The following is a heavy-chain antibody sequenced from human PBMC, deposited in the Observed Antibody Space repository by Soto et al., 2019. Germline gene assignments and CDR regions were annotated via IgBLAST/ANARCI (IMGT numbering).Heavy chain of an antibody. D-gene: IGHD2-2*01. V-gene: IGHV3-23*01. Sequence: EVQLLESGGGLVQPGGSLRLSCAASGFTFSSYAMTWVRQAPGKGLEWVSALTISGGSTYYADSVKGRFTISRDNSKSTLYLQMNSLRAEDTAVYYCTKGAFVGVPAAINPTDYWGQGTLVTVSS. CDR2: LTISGGST. J-gene: IGHJ4*02. CDR3: TKGAFVGVPAAINPTDY. CDR1: GFTFSSYA.